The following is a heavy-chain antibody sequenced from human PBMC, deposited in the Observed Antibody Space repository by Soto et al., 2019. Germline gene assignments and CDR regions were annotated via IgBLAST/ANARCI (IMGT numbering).Heavy chain of an antibody. V-gene: IGHV1-8*01. CDR2: MNPNSGNT. CDR1: GYTFTSYD. Sequence: QVQLVQSGAEVKKPGASVKVSCKASGYTFTSYDINWVRQATGQGLEWMGWMNPNSGNTGYAQKFPGRVTTTRNTSISTAYMEPSSRRSEAAAVYYCAREGSAAGAGWFDPWGQGTRVTVSS. D-gene: IGHD6-13*01. CDR3: AREGSAAGAGWFDP. J-gene: IGHJ5*02.